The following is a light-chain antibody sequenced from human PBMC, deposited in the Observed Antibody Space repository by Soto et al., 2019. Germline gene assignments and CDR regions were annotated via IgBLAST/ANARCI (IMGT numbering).Light chain of an antibody. J-gene: IGLJ2*01. V-gene: IGLV2-8*01. CDR3: SSYAGVKNFVV. CDR2: EVS. Sequence: QSVLTQPPSASGSPGQSVTISCTGSNSDIGTYIYVSWYQQHPGKGPRLIIYEVSKRPSGVPDRFSGSKSGNTASLTVSGLQTEDEADYYCSSYAGVKNFVVFGGGTKLTVL. CDR1: NSDIGTYIY.